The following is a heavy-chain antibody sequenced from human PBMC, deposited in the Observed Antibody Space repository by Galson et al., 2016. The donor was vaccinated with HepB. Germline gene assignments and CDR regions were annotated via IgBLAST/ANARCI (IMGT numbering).Heavy chain of an antibody. D-gene: IGHD6-19*01. CDR3: AKDQRYMESSGWYDFDF. V-gene: IGHV3-23*01. CDR1: GFTSSSFA. J-gene: IGHJ4*02. Sequence: SLRLSCAASGFTSSSFAMSWVRQAPGKGLEWVAAISGSASRTYSAGSVKGRFTISRDNSKNTLYLLMNSLRAEDTAIYYCAKDQRYMESSGWYDFDFWGQGTLVIVAS. CDR2: ISGSASRT.